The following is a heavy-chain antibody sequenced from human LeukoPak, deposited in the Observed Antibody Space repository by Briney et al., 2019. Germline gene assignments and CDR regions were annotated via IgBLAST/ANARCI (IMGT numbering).Heavy chain of an antibody. CDR1: GYTFTSYG. D-gene: IGHD3-22*01. CDR2: IIPIFGTA. J-gene: IGHJ3*02. CDR3: ARSTMMGAFDI. V-gene: IGHV1-69*05. Sequence: SVKASCKASGYTFTSYGISWVRQAPGQGLEWMGGIIPIFGTANYAQKFQGRVTITTDESTSTAYMELSSLRSEDTAVYYCARSTMMGAFDIWGQGTMVTVSS.